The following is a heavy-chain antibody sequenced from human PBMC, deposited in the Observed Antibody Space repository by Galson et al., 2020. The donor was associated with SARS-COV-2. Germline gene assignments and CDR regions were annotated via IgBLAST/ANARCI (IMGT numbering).Heavy chain of an antibody. V-gene: IGHV1-8*01. CDR2: MNPNSGNT. Sequence: ASVKVSCKASGYTFTSYDINWVRQATGQGLEWMGWMNPNSGNTGYAQKFQGRVTMTRNTSISTAYMELSSLRSEDTAVYYCARGLEPYDFWSGYSGLFLLLDPWGQGTLVTVSS. CDR3: ARGLEPYDFWSGYSGLFLLLDP. D-gene: IGHD3-3*01. J-gene: IGHJ5*02. CDR1: GYTFTSYD.